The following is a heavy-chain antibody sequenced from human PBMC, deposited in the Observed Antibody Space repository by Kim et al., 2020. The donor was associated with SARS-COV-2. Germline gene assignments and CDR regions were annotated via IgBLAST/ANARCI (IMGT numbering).Heavy chain of an antibody. D-gene: IGHD3-10*01. CDR3: ARTLLWAPYYYYGMDV. J-gene: IGHJ6*02. Sequence: SVKGRFTISRHNSKNTLYLQMNSLRAEDTAVYYCARTLLWAPYYYYGMDVWGQGTTVTVSS. V-gene: IGHV3-53*04.